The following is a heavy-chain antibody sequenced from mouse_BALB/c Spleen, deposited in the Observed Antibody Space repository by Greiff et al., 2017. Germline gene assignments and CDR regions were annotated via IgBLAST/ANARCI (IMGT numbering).Heavy chain of an antibody. D-gene: IGHD2-4*01. V-gene: IGHV5-17*02. CDR2: ISSGSSTI. J-gene: IGHJ3*01. Sequence: EVKLVESGGGLVQPGGSRKLSCAASGFTFSSFGMHWVRQAPEKGLEWVAYISSGSSTIYYADTVKGRFTISRDNPKNTLFLQMTNLRSEDTAMYYCARLYYDYDDWGQGTLVTVSA. CDR3: ARLYYDYDD. CDR1: GFTFSSFG.